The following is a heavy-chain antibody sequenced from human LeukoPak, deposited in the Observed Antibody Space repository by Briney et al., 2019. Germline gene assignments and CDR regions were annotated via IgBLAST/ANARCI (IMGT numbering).Heavy chain of an antibody. CDR1: GYTFTGYY. CDR3: ARGTMTGTTYYYYGMDV. V-gene: IGHV1-2*02. CDR2: INPNSGGT. J-gene: IGHJ6*02. Sequence: GASVKVSCKASGYTFTGYYMHWVRQAPGQGLEWMGWINPNSGGTIFPQRFQGRVTVTRDTSISTAYMELSRLTSDDTAVYHCARGTMTGTTYYYYGMDVWGQGTTVTVSS. D-gene: IGHD1-7*01.